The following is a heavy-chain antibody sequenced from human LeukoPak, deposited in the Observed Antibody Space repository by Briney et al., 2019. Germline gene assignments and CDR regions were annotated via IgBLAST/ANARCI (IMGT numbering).Heavy chain of an antibody. D-gene: IGHD5-24*01. Sequence: GGSLRLSCAASGFIFSNYNINWVRQAPGKGLEWVSFISSKSSLKYYADSVRGRFTISRDNAKNSLYLQMNSLRAEDTAVYYCARGAVRDGYNNDYWGQGTLVTVSS. CDR3: ARGAVRDGYNNDY. CDR2: ISSKSSLK. V-gene: IGHV3-48*01. CDR1: GFIFSNYN. J-gene: IGHJ4*02.